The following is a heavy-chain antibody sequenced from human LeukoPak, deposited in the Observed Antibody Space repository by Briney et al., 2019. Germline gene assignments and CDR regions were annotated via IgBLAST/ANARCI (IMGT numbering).Heavy chain of an antibody. J-gene: IGHJ5*02. D-gene: IGHD3-10*01. CDR1: GGSISSYF. CDR2: MYYSGSS. CDR3: ARAQDYYGSGSLFWFDP. V-gene: IGHV4-59*01. Sequence: PSQTLSLTSTVSGGSISSYFWSWIRQPPGKGLEWIGYMYYSGSSNYKPSLKSRVTISIDTPKSQFSLKLSSVTAADTAVYYCARAQDYYGSGSLFWFDPWGQGTLVTVSS.